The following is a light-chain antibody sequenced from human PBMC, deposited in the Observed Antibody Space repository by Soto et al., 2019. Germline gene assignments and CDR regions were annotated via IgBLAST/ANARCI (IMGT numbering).Light chain of an antibody. Sequence: DIQMTQSPSTLSGSLGDRVTITCRASQTISSWLAWYQQKKGKAPKLLIYKASTLKSGVPSRFSGSGYGTNFNLTISSLQTEDFATYYCQQAYSFPLTFGGGTKVDIK. CDR2: KAS. CDR1: QTISSW. J-gene: IGKJ4*01. CDR3: QQAYSFPLT. V-gene: IGKV1-5*03.